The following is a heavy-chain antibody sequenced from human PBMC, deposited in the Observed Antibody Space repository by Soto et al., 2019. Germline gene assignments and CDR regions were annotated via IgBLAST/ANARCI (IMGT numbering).Heavy chain of an antibody. V-gene: IGHV2-5*01. CDR2: IYWNDDK. CDR3: AHINVYYYYYGMDV. D-gene: IGHD2-8*01. CDR1: GFSLSTSGVG. J-gene: IGHJ6*02. Sequence: SVPTLVNPTHTLTLTCTFSGFSLSTSGVGVGWIRQPPGKALEWLALIYWNDDKRYSPSLKSRLTITKDTSKNQVVLTMTNMDPVDTATYYCAHINVYYYYYGMDVWGQGTTVTVSS.